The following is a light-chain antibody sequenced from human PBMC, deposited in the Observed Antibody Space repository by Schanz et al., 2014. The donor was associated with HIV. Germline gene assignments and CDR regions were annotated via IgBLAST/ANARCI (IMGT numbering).Light chain of an antibody. J-gene: IGKJ1*01. V-gene: IGKV3-11*01. Sequence: EIVLTQSPATLSLSPGERATLSCRASQSVSTYLAWYQQKPGQAPRLLIYDTSNRATGVPPRFSGSGSGTDFTLTISNLEPEDFAVYYCQQYGSSPTFGQGTKVEIK. CDR2: DTS. CDR3: QQYGSSPT. CDR1: QSVSTY.